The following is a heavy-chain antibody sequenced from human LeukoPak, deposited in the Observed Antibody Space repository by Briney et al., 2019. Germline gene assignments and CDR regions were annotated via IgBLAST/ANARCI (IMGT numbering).Heavy chain of an antibody. Sequence: SETLSLTCTVSGGSINSYYWSWIRQSPGKGLEWIGNIYYTGSTNYNPSLKSRVTISVDTSKNQFSLKLTSVTAADTAIYYCARLPLDYGDYGGFEYWGQGILVTVST. J-gene: IGHJ4*02. D-gene: IGHD4-23*01. V-gene: IGHV4-59*08. CDR3: ARLPLDYGDYGGFEY. CDR1: GGSINSYY. CDR2: IYYTGST.